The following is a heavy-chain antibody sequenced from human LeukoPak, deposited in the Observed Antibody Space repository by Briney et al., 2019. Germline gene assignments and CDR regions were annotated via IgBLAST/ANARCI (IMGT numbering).Heavy chain of an antibody. D-gene: IGHD2-15*01. Sequence: SESLSLTCTLSAGSLTSYYWRWIRQPPGKGLEWIGYASYSGRTNYNPCLKSRVTISVDPSKNQCTLNLSSVTAADPAVYYCGGDRGYCSGGSCNNWFDPWGQGTLVTVSS. J-gene: IGHJ5*02. CDR2: ASYSGRT. CDR3: GGDRGYCSGGSCNNWFDP. CDR1: AGSLTSYY. V-gene: IGHV4-59*01.